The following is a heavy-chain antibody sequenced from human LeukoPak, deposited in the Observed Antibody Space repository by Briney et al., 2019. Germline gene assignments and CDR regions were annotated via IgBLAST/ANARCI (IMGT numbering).Heavy chain of an antibody. CDR2: ISANNGNT. D-gene: IGHD3-10*01. Sequence: ASVKVSCKASGYTFTSFGISWVRQAPGQGLERMGWISANNGNTKFAQKFQVRVSMTTDTSTNTANLELRSLRSDDTAVYYCARVVHGSGAYYIDSWGQGTLVSVSS. CDR3: ARVVHGSGAYYIDS. V-gene: IGHV1-18*01. CDR1: GYTFTSFG. J-gene: IGHJ4*02.